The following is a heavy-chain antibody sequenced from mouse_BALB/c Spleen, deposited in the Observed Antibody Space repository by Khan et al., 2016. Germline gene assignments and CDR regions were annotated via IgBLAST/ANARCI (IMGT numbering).Heavy chain of an antibody. CDR2: INTDSSTI. D-gene: IGHD1-1*01. Sequence: EVKLLESGGGLVQPGGSLKLSCAASGFDFSRYWMSWVRQAPGKGLEWIGEINTDSSTINYTPSLKDKFIISRDNAKNTLYLQMSKVRSEDTARYYCARLGYYGTMDYWGQGTSVTVSS. J-gene: IGHJ4*01. V-gene: IGHV4-1*02. CDR3: ARLGYYGTMDY. CDR1: GFDFSRYW.